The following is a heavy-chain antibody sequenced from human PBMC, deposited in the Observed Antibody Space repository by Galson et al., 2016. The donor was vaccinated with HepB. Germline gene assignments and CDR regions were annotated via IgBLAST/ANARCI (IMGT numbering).Heavy chain of an antibody. V-gene: IGHV1-18*04. D-gene: IGHD6-19*01. Sequence: SVKVSCKASGYTFTSYAISWVRQAPGQGLEWMGWIRADNGDPNYAQKFQGRVTMTTDTSTNTAYMELRSLRSDDTAVYYCARDQGWSLTWGQGTLVTVSS. CDR3: ARDQGWSLT. J-gene: IGHJ4*02. CDR2: IRADNGDP. CDR1: GYTFTSYA.